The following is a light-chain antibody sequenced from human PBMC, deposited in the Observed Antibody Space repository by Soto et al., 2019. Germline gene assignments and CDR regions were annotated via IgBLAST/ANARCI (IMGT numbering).Light chain of an antibody. CDR3: AAWDASLNGWV. V-gene: IGLV1-44*01. CDR1: SSNIGSNA. Sequence: QSVLTQPPSASGTPGQRVTISCSGSSSNIGSNAVNWYQQLPGTAPKLLIYSNNQRPSGVPDLFSGSKSGTSASLAISGLQSEDEADYYCAAWDASLNGWVFGGGTKLTVL. J-gene: IGLJ3*02. CDR2: SNN.